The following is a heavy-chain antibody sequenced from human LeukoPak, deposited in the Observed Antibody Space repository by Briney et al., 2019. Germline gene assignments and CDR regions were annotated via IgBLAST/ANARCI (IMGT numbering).Heavy chain of an antibody. Sequence: ASVKVSCKASGYTFTGYYMHWVRQAPGQGLEWMGWINPNSGGTNYAQKFQGWVTMTRDTSISTAYMELSRLRSDDTAVYYCARDGGSGGYYVYGMDVWGQGPTVTVSS. CDR2: INPNSGGT. D-gene: IGHD3-10*01. CDR3: ARDGGSGGYYVYGMDV. J-gene: IGHJ6*02. CDR1: GYTFTGYY. V-gene: IGHV1-2*04.